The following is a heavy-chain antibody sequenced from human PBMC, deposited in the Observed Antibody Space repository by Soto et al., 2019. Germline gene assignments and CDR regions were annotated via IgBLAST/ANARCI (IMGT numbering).Heavy chain of an antibody. CDR2: ISGSGGST. Sequence: PGGSLRLSCAASGFTFSSYAMSWVRQAPGKGLEWVSAISGSGGSTYYADSVKGRFTISRDNSKNTLYLQMNSLRAEDTAVYYCAKDNGMAAAGQYYFDYWGQGTLVTVSS. V-gene: IGHV3-23*01. J-gene: IGHJ4*02. CDR1: GFTFSSYA. CDR3: AKDNGMAAAGQYYFDY. D-gene: IGHD6-13*01.